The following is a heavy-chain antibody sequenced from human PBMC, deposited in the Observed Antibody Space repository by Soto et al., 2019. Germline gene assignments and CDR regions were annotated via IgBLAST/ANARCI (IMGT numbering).Heavy chain of an antibody. CDR1: GYTFTDYY. Sequence: QVHLVQSGPEVKRPGASVQVSCKTSGYTFTDYYLHWVRQATGQGLEWMGWVNYKSGGTNYAQKFQGRVSMTRDTSLNTAYMDLNSLSSDDTAVYYCARVPRPTGYSGKWFDFDYWGVGTLVTVSS. CDR2: VNYKSGGT. CDR3: ARVPRPTGYSGKWFDFDY. J-gene: IGHJ4*02. D-gene: IGHD1-26*01. V-gene: IGHV1-2*02.